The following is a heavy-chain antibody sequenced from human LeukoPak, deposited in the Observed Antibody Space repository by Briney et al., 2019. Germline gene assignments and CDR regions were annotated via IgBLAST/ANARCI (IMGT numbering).Heavy chain of an antibody. CDR2: ITASGRSI. J-gene: IGHJ4*02. D-gene: IGHD3-16*01. V-gene: IGHV3-11*01. Sequence: GGSLRLSCAASGFSLSDYQMSWVRQAPGKGLEWISYITASGRSINYADSVKGRFTISRGNAKNSVVLQMNSLRAEDTAVYYCTRERRGSYYAFESWGQGTLVSVSS. CDR1: GFSLSDYQ. CDR3: TRERRGSYYAFES.